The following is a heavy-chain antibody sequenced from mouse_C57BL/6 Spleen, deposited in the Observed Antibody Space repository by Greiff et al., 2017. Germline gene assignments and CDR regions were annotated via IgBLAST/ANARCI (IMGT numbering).Heavy chain of an antibody. CDR2: IWTGGGT. D-gene: IGHD1-1*01. V-gene: IGHV2-9-1*01. Sequence: VKLVESGPGLVAPSQSLSITCTVSGFSLTSYAISWVRQPPGKGLEWLGVIWTGGGTNYNSALKSRLSISKDNSKSQVFLKMNSLQTDDTARYYCTRNEYYGSSYAMDYWGQGASVTVSS. CDR1: GFSLTSYA. J-gene: IGHJ4*01. CDR3: TRNEYYGSSYAMDY.